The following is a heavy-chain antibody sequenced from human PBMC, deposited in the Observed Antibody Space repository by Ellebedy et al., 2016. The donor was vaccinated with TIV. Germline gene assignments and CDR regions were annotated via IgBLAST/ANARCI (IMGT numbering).Heavy chain of an antibody. D-gene: IGHD4-23*01. CDR2: ISAGGGST. Sequence: GGSLRLXCAASGFTFSSYAMSWVRQAPGKGLEWVSAISAGGGSTYYADSVKGRFTISRDNSRSTLYLQMNSLRVEDTAVYYCARALFGGHDYWGQGALVTVSS. CDR1: GFTFSSYA. CDR3: ARALFGGHDY. J-gene: IGHJ4*02. V-gene: IGHV3-23*01.